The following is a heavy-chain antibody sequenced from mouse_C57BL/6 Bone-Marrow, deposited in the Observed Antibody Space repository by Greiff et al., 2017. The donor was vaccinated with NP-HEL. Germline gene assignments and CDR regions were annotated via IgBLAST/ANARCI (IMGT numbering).Heavy chain of an antibody. Sequence: VQLQQPGAELVMPGASVKLSCKASGYTFTSYWMHWVKQRPGQGLEWIGEIDPSDSYPHYNQKFKGKSTLTVDKSSSTAYMQLSSLTSEDSAVYYCAREGTTVALDYWGQGTTLTVSS. V-gene: IGHV1-69*01. CDR2: IDPSDSYP. D-gene: IGHD1-1*01. CDR1: GYTFTSYW. CDR3: AREGTTVALDY. J-gene: IGHJ2*01.